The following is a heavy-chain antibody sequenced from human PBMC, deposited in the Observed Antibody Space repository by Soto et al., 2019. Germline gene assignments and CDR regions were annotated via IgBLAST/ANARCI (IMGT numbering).Heavy chain of an antibody. CDR1: GDSVSSNSAA. CDR3: AREMWEAAGSSNWLDP. D-gene: IGHD6-13*01. J-gene: IGHJ5*01. Sequence: SQTLSLTCAISGDSVSSNSAAWNWIRQSPSRGLEWLGRTYYRSKWDNDYAVSVKSRITITPDTSKNQFFLQLNSVTPEDTAVDYCAREMWEAAGSSNWLDPWGQGTMVPV. CDR2: TYYRSKWDN. V-gene: IGHV6-1*01.